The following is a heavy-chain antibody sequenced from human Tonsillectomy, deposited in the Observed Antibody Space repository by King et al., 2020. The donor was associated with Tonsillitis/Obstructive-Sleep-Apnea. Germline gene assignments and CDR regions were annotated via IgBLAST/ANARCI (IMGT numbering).Heavy chain of an antibody. CDR1: GYTFTTYW. Sequence: QLVQSGAEVKKPGESLKISCKASGYTFTTYWIGWVRQMPGKGLEWMGIINPVDSDSSYSPSFQGQVTISADKPISTAYLQWSSLKASDTAMYFCARLRGDSSGWYTYFDYWGQGTLVTVSS. D-gene: IGHD6-19*01. J-gene: IGHJ4*02. CDR3: ARLRGDSSGWYTYFDY. CDR2: INPVDSDS. V-gene: IGHV5-51*01.